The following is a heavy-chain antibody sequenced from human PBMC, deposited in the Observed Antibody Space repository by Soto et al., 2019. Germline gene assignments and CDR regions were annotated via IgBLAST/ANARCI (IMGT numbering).Heavy chain of an antibody. J-gene: IGHJ4*02. CDR3: ARDREYYESSGLYFDY. V-gene: IGHV4-59*01. CDR2: IYYGWNT. Sequence: SETLSLTCTVSGGSISDYYWSWLRQPPGKGLEWIGYIYYGWNTNYNPSLKSRVTISVDTSKNQFSLKLISVTAADTAAYYCARDREYYESSGLYFDYWGQGTLVTVSS. D-gene: IGHD3-22*01. CDR1: GGSISDYY.